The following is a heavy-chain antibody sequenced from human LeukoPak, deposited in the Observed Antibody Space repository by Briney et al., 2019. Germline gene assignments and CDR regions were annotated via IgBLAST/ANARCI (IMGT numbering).Heavy chain of an antibody. D-gene: IGHD3-22*01. J-gene: IGHJ4*02. CDR3: ARGYYYDRPYFDY. CDR1: GGSFSGYY. V-gene: IGHV4-34*01. Sequence: SETLSLTXAVYGGSFSGYYWSWIRQPPGKGLEWIGEINHSGSTNYNPSLKSRVTISVDTSKNQFSLKLSSVTAADTAVYYCARGYYYDRPYFDYWGQGTLVTVSS. CDR2: INHSGST.